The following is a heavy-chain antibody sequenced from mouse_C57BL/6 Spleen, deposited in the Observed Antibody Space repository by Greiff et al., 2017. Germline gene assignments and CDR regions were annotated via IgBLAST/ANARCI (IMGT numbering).Heavy chain of an antibody. CDR2: ISDGGSYT. Sequence: DVLLVESGGGLVKPGGSLKLSCAASGFTFSSYAMSWVRQTPEKRLEWVATISDGGSYTYYPDNVKGRFTISRDNAKNNLYLQMSHLKSEDTAMYYCARDPPDYWGQGTTLTVSS. V-gene: IGHV5-4*01. J-gene: IGHJ2*01. CDR1: GFTFSSYA. CDR3: ARDPPDY.